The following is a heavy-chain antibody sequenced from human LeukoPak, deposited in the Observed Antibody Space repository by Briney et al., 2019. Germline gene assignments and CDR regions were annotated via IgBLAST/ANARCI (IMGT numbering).Heavy chain of an antibody. Sequence: GGSLRLSCTGSGFRFGDYSISWLRQAPGKGLEWVGLIRSKDYGGTTKYSASVKGRCTISRDDSRRTAYLQLNSMKTGDTAVYKCGSRTFRGEYWGPGALLXXSS. CDR1: GFRFGDYS. J-gene: IGHJ4*02. D-gene: IGHD3-10*01. V-gene: IGHV3-49*03. CDR3: GSRTFRGEY. CDR2: IRSKDYGGTT.